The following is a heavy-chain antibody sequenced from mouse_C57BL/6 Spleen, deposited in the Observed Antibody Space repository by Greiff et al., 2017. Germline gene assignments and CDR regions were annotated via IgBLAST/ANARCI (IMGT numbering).Heavy chain of an antibody. J-gene: IGHJ2*01. CDR3: ARPDGYYFDY. Sequence: EVHLVESGGGLVKPGGSLKLSCAASGFTFSDYGMHWVRQAPEKGLEWVAYISSGSSTIYSADTVKGRFTISRDNAKNTLFLQMTSLRSEDTAMYYCARPDGYYFDYWGQGTTLTVSS. D-gene: IGHD2-3*01. V-gene: IGHV5-17*01. CDR1: GFTFSDYG. CDR2: ISSGSSTI.